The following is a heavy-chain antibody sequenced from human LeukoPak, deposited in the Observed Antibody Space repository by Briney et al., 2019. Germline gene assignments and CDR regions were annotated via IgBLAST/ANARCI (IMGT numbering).Heavy chain of an antibody. V-gene: IGHV3-53*01. CDR3: AREGVYNSPFDS. CDR2: MYGGGSR. CDR1: GFIVSDNF. Sequence: GGSLRLSCAASGFIVSDNFMSWVRQAPGKGPEWVSVMYGGGSRDYADSVKGRFTISRDKSKNTLYLQMGSLRVEDTAIYYCAREGVYNSPFDSWGRGTLVTVSS. D-gene: IGHD1-1*01. J-gene: IGHJ4*02.